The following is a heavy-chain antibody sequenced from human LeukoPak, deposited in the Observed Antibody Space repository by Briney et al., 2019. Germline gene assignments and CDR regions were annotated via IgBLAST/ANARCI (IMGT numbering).Heavy chain of an antibody. D-gene: IGHD3-10*01. CDR2: IYHSGST. Sequence: SETLSLTCTVSGGSISSGGYYWSWIRQPPGKGLEWIGYIYHSGSTHYNPSLKSRVTISVDRSKNQFSLQLSSVTAADTAVYYCARDRGSTYFTVWFDPWGQGTLVTVSS. V-gene: IGHV4-30-2*01. CDR1: GGSISSGGYY. CDR3: ARDRGSTYFTVWFDP. J-gene: IGHJ5*02.